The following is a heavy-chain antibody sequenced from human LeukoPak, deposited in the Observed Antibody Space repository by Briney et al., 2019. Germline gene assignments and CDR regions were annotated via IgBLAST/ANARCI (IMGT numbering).Heavy chain of an antibody. Sequence: GGSLRLSCGASGFTFNSYSMNWVRQAPGKGLEWVASIIGRGSEFFYADSVKGRFTISRDNSKNSLYLQMNSLRVEDTAVYYCAKVQSDIVGAMFFSFDVWGQGTMVSASS. V-gene: IGHV3-21*06. CDR1: GFTFNSYS. CDR2: IIGRGSEF. D-gene: IGHD1-26*01. J-gene: IGHJ3*01. CDR3: AKVQSDIVGAMFFSFDV.